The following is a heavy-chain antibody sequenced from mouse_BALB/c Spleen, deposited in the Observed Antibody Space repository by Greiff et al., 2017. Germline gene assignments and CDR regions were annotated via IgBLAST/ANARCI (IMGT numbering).Heavy chain of an antibody. J-gene: IGHJ2*01. Sequence: EVQLQESGTVLARPGASVKMSCKASGYTFTSYWRHWVKQRPGQGLEWIGAIYPGNSDTSYNQKFKGKAKLTSDKSSSTAYMELSSLTSEDSAVYYCARRGQLGLPLDYWGQGTTLTVSS. D-gene: IGHD3-2*01. CDR3: ARRGQLGLPLDY. CDR2: IYPGNSDT. V-gene: IGHV1-5*01. CDR1: GYTFTSYW.